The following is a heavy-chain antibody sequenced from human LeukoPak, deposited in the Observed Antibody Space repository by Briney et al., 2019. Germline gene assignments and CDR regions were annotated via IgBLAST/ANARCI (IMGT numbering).Heavy chain of an antibody. D-gene: IGHD5-24*01. CDR1: GFTFSSYS. V-gene: IGHV3-21*01. Sequence: GGSLRLSCAASGFTFSSYSMNWVRQAPGKGLGWVSSISSSSSYIYYADSVKGRFTISRDNAKNSLYLQMNSLRAEDTAVYYCASRRRDGYNFDAFDIWGQGTMVTVSS. J-gene: IGHJ3*02. CDR2: ISSSSSYI. CDR3: ASRRRDGYNFDAFDI.